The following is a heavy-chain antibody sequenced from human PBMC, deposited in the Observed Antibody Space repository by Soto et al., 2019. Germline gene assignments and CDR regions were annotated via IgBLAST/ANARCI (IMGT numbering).Heavy chain of an antibody. CDR2: ISAYNGNT. J-gene: IGHJ6*03. CDR3: ARDGEWLVEDYYYYMDV. CDR1: GYTFTSYG. Sequence: GASVKVSCKASGYTFTSYGISWVRQAPGQGLEWMGWISAYNGNTNYAQKLQGRVTMTTDTSTSTAYMELRSLRSDDTAVYYCARDGEWLVEDYYYYMDVWGKGTTVTSP. V-gene: IGHV1-18*01. D-gene: IGHD6-19*01.